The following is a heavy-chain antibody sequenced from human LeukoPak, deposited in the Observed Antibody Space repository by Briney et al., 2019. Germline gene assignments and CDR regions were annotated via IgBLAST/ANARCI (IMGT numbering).Heavy chain of an antibody. CDR1: GYAFTRYY. CDR3: ARLADYDSSGYLSY. J-gene: IGHJ4*02. CDR2: INPSSGSA. Sequence: GASVKVSCKASGYAFTRYYMHWVQQAPGQGLEWMGIINPSSGSARYAQKFQGRVTMTRDTSTSTVYMEVSSLRSEDTAVYYCARLADYDSSGYLSYWGQGTLVTVSS. D-gene: IGHD3-22*01. V-gene: IGHV1-46*01.